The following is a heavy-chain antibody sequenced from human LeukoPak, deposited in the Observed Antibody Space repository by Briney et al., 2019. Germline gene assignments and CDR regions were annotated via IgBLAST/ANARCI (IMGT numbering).Heavy chain of an antibody. Sequence: LSLTCTVSGGSISGSSYYWGWIRQAPGKGLEWVSYISSSGSTIYYADSVKGRFTISRDNAKNSLYLQMNSLRAEDTAVYYCASSPQGDPFDYWGQGTLVTVSS. J-gene: IGHJ4*02. CDR2: ISSSGSTI. V-gene: IGHV3-11*01. CDR1: GGSISGSSYY. CDR3: ASSPQGDPFDY. D-gene: IGHD3-16*01.